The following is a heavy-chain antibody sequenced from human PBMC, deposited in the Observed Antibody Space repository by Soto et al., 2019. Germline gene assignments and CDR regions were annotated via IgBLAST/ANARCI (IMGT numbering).Heavy chain of an antibody. CDR3: ARAGGTTVTGLWHFDS. V-gene: IGHV3-33*01. CDR1: GFTFNTYS. D-gene: IGHD4-17*01. Sequence: QVQLEESGGGVVQPGRSLRLSCKASGFTFNTYSIHWVRQPPGKGLEWLAAIWYDGTQKYYADSVKGRFIISRDNSKKTLYLEMNSLRAEDTAVYYCARAGGTTVTGLWHFDSWGQGTLVTVSS. J-gene: IGHJ4*02. CDR2: IWYDGTQK.